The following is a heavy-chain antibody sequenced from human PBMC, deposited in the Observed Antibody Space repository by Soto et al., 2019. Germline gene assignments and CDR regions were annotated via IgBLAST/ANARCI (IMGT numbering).Heavy chain of an antibody. J-gene: IGHJ6*02. CDR1: GGTFSSYA. D-gene: IGHD6-6*01. CDR3: ARSTARPTYYGMDV. Sequence: GASVKVSCKASGGTFSSYAISWVRQAPGQGLEWMGGTIPIFGTANYAQKFQGRVTITADESTSTAYMELSSLRSEDTAVYYCARSTARPTYYGMDVWGQGTTVTVSS. CDR2: TIPIFGTA. V-gene: IGHV1-69*13.